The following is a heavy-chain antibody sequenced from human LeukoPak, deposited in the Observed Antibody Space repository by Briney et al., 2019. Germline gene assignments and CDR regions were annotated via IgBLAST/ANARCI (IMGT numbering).Heavy chain of an antibody. Sequence: PGGSLRLSCAASGFTFSSYGMHWVRQAPGKGLEWVAVISYDGSNKYYADSVKGRFTISRDNSKNTLYLQMNSLRAEDTAVYYCARDFYCSRTSCYAPSFYYWGQGTLVTVSS. CDR1: GFTFSSYG. D-gene: IGHD2-2*01. V-gene: IGHV3-30*03. J-gene: IGHJ4*02. CDR2: ISYDGSNK. CDR3: ARDFYCSRTSCYAPSFYY.